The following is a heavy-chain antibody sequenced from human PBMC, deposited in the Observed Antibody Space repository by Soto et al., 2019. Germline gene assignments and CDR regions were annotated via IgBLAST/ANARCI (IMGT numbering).Heavy chain of an antibody. V-gene: IGHV4-59*12. CDR3: ARDRCSGGSCYRGIGWFHP. CDR1: GGSISSDY. J-gene: IGHJ5*01. Sequence: SSETLSLTCTVSGGSISSDYWSWIRQPPGKGLEWIGYIYHGGGTHYNPSLKSRVTISVDRSKNQFSLKLSSVTAADTAVYYCARDRCSGGSCYRGIGWFHPWGQGTLVTSPQ. D-gene: IGHD2-15*01. CDR2: IYHGGGT.